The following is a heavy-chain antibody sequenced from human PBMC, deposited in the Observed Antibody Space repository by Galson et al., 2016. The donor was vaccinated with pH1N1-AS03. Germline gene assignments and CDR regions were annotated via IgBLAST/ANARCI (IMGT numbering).Heavy chain of an antibody. Sequence: QSGAEVKKPGESLKISCKGSGYTFTKYWIGWVRQMPGKGLEWMGITFPGDSDTRYRPSFQGQVTISADKSISTAYLQLNSLKASDTAMYYCARRAYGDYVGYFDYWGQGTLVTVSS. CDR2: TFPGDSDT. J-gene: IGHJ4*02. CDR1: GYTFTKYW. D-gene: IGHD4-17*01. CDR3: ARRAYGDYVGYFDY. V-gene: IGHV5-51*01.